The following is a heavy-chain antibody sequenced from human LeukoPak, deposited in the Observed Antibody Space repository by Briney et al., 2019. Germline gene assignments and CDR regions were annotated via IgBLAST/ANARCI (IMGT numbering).Heavy chain of an antibody. CDR2: IWYDGSNK. Sequence: GGSLRLSCAASGFTFSSYGMHWVRQAPGKGLEWVAVIWYDGSNKYYADSVKGRFTISRDNSKNTLYLQMNSLRAEDTAVYYCARGTPYDSSGYYYEGTPFDIWDQGTMVTVSS. J-gene: IGHJ3*02. CDR1: GFTFSSYG. D-gene: IGHD3-22*01. CDR3: ARGTPYDSSGYYYEGTPFDI. V-gene: IGHV3-33*01.